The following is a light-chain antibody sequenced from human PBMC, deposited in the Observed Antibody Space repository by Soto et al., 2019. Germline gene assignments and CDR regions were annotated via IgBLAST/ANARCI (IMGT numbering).Light chain of an antibody. CDR2: STS. CDR1: QSLSVSY. Sequence: EIVLTQSPGTLSLSPGDRATLSCRASQSLSVSYIALYQQKPGQAPRLLIYSTSTRAAGIPDRFTGRGSGTHFTLDISRLEPEDFAVYYCHQFGVSPQTFGQGTTVEV. V-gene: IGKV3-20*01. CDR3: HQFGVSPQT. J-gene: IGKJ1*01.